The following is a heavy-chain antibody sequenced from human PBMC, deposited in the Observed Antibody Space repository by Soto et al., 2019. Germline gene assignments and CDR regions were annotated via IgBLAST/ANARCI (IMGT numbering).Heavy chain of an antibody. V-gene: IGHV3-21*01. CDR1: GFTFSSYS. D-gene: IGHD5-18*01. Sequence: GGSLRLSCAASGFTFSSYSMNWVRQAPGKGLEWVSSISSSSSYIYYADSVKGRFTISRDNAKNSLYLQMNSLRAEDTAVYYCARGLLIGYSYGQPSDYWGQGTLVTVSS. J-gene: IGHJ4*02. CDR2: ISSSSSYI. CDR3: ARGLLIGYSYGQPSDY.